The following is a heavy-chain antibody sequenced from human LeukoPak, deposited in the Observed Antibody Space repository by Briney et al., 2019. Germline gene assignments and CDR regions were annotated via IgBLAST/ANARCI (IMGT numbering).Heavy chain of an antibody. V-gene: IGHV1-69*13. CDR1: GGTFSSYA. Sequence: SVKVSCKASGGTFSSYAISWVRQAPGQGLEWMGGIIPIFGTANYAQKFQGRVTITADESTSTAYMELSSLRSEDTAVYYCARATHSSGWYRGDAFDIWGQGTMVTVSS. CDR3: ARATHSSGWYRGDAFDI. J-gene: IGHJ3*02. D-gene: IGHD6-19*01. CDR2: IIPIFGTA.